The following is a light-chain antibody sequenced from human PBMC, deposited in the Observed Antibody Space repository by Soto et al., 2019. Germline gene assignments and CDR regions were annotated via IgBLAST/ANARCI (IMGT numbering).Light chain of an antibody. CDR1: QNIVRRH. CDR2: GAS. V-gene: IGKV1-39*01. CDR3: LQTHSSPLT. Sequence: DIQMTQSPSSMSASFGDRVTITCRASQNIVRRHLRWYQQRPGKAPSLLMYGASNLPSDVPSRFSGSGSGTDFTLTISSVQAEDFASYFCLQTHSSPLTFGGGTKVEMK. J-gene: IGKJ4*01.